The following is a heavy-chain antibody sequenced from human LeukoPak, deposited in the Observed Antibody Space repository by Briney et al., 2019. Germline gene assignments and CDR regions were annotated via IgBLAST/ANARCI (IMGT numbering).Heavy chain of an antibody. Sequence: ASVKVSCKASGYTFTSYGISWVRQAPGQGLEWMGWISAYNGNTNYAQKLQGRVTMTTDTSTSTAYMELNSLRAEDTAVYYCARQYYFGSGRYKFPFDYWGQGTLVTVSS. CDR2: ISAYNGNT. V-gene: IGHV1-18*01. D-gene: IGHD3-10*01. CDR1: GYTFTSYG. CDR3: ARQYYFGSGRYKFPFDY. J-gene: IGHJ4*02.